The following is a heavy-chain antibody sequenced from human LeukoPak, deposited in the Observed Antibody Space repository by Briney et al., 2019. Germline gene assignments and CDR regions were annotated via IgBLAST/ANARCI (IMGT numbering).Heavy chain of an antibody. CDR2: INGDNGNT. CDR3: ARGGPNSGGWTLDH. D-gene: IGHD6-19*01. Sequence: ASVKVSCKTSGYTFNNYAMHWVRQVPGQRLEWMGCINGDNGNTQYSQKFQGRVTFTRDTSASTAYMELSSLTSEDMAVFYCARGGPNSGGWTLDHWGQGTLVSVSS. CDR1: GYTFNNYA. J-gene: IGHJ4*02. V-gene: IGHV1-3*03.